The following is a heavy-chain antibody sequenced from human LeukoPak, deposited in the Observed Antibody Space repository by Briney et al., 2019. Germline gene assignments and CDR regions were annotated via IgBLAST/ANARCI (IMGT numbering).Heavy chain of an antibody. D-gene: IGHD3-10*01. CDR2: ISWNSGSI. V-gene: IGHV3-9*01. CDR1: GFTFDDYA. J-gene: IGHJ4*02. CDR3: AKGYYGSGSFIDY. Sequence: GGCLRLSCAASGFTFDDYAMHWVRQAPGKGLEWVSGISWNSGSIGYADSVKGRFTISRDNAKNSLYLQMNSLRAEDTALYYCAKGYYGSGSFIDYWGQGTLVTASS.